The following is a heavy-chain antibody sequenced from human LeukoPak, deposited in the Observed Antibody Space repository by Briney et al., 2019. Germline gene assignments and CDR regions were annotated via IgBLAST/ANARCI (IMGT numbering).Heavy chain of an antibody. D-gene: IGHD4-17*01. CDR2: IYPGDSDT. CDR3: ARPHTLDRTTKYYFDY. J-gene: IGHJ4*02. V-gene: IGHV5-51*01. Sequence: GESLKISCKASGYSFTSYWIGWVRQMPGKGLEWMGVIYPGDSDTRYSPSSQGQVTISADKSISTAYLQWSSLKASDTAMYFCARPHTLDRTTKYYFDYWGQGTLVTVSS. CDR1: GYSFTSYW.